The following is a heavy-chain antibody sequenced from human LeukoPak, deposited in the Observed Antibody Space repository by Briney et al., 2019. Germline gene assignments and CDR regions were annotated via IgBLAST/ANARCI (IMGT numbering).Heavy chain of an antibody. CDR2: ISSSSSTI. CDR3: ARGDGWFGELLNFDN. V-gene: IGHV3-48*02. CDR1: GFTFRAYS. D-gene: IGHD3-10*01. J-gene: IGHJ4*02. Sequence: PGGSLRLSCAASGFTFRAYSMNWVRQAPGKGLEWVSYISSSSSTIYYADSVKGRFTISRGNAKNSLYLQMNSLRDEDTAVYYCARGDGWFGELLNFDNWGQGTLVTVSS.